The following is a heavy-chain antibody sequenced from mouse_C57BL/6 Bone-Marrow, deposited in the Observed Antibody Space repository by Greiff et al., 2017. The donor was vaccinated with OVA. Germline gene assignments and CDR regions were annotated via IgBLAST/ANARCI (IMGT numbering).Heavy chain of an antibody. CDR1: GYTFTTYP. J-gene: IGHJ3*01. CDR3: ARPGDYDGDWFAY. Sequence: VKLVESGAELVKPGASVKMSCKASGYTFTTYPIEWMKQNHGKSLEWIGNFHPYNDDTKYNEKFKGKATLTVEKSSSTVYLELGRLTSDDSAVYDCARPGDYDGDWFAYWGQGTLVTVSA. CDR2: FHPYNDDT. V-gene: IGHV1-47*01. D-gene: IGHD2-4*01.